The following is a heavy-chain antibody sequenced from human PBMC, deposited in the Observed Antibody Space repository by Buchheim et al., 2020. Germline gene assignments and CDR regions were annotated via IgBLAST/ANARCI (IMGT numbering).Heavy chain of an antibody. J-gene: IGHJ4*02. CDR1: GGSIGLYY. V-gene: IGHV4-59*01. D-gene: IGHD3-10*02. CDR2: IYYSGST. CDR3: ARTWLTTMSKTVVYFDY. Sequence: QVQLQESGPGLVKPSETLSLTCTVSGGSIGLYYWSWIRQSPGKGLEWIGYIYYSGSTNYNPSLKSRVTISVDTSQNQFSLKLTSMTAADAAVYYCARTWLTTMSKTVVYFDYWGQGAL.